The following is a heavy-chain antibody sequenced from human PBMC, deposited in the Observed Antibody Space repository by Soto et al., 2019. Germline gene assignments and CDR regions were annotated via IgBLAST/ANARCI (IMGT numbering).Heavy chain of an antibody. CDR2: VHWNDYK. J-gene: IGHJ6*02. Sequence: QIPLKEAGPTLVKPTQTLPLTCTFSGFSLSTTGEGVFWIRQPPGKAPDRLALVHWNDYKRCSPSLRPRLINRKDTSRNQIVPALTNLEPVDTGTYYCAHRRRGDTIPDYTGLDVWAQGTTVNVAS. CDR3: AHRRRGDTIPDYTGLDV. V-gene: IGHV2-5*01. D-gene: IGHD5-18*01. CDR1: GFSLSTTGEG.